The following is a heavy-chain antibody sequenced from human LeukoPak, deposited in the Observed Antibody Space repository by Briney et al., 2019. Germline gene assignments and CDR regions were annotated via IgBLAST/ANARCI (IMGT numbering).Heavy chain of an antibody. J-gene: IGHJ4*02. CDR2: IYYSGST. V-gene: IGHV4-39*07. D-gene: IGHD6-19*01. CDR3: ARDSNPYSSAKFDY. Sequence: SETLSLTCTVSGGSISSSSYYWGWIRQPPGKGLEWIGSIYYSGSTYYNPSLKSRVTISVDTSKNQFSLKLSSVTAADTAVYYCARDSNPYSSAKFDYWGQGTLVTVSS. CDR1: GGSISSSSYY.